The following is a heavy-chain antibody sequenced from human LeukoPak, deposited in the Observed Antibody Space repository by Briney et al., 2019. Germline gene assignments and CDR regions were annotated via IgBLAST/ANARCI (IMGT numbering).Heavy chain of an antibody. CDR1: GYTFSSYD. CDR3: AAEDADLPYYGMDV. J-gene: IGHJ6*02. D-gene: IGHD2-15*01. CDR2: MNPNSGNT. V-gene: IGHV1-8*03. Sequence: ASVKVSCKASGYTFSSYDINWVRQATGQGLEWMDWMNPNSGNTGYIQKFQGRVTITSNTSISTAYMDLSSLRSEDTAVYYCAAEDADLPYYGMDVWGQGTTVTVSS.